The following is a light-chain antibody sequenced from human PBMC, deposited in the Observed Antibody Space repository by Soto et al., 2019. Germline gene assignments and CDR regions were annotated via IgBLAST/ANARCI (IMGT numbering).Light chain of an antibody. CDR1: SSDVGSSKY. J-gene: IGLJ1*01. CDR3: SSYTSIYTYV. Sequence: QSALTQPASVSGSPGQSITISCTGTSSDVGSSKYVSWYQQHPGKAPKLMIYDVTNRPSGVSNRFSGSKSGNTASLTISGLQAEDEADYYCSSYTSIYTYVFGTGTKVTVL. V-gene: IGLV2-14*01. CDR2: DVT.